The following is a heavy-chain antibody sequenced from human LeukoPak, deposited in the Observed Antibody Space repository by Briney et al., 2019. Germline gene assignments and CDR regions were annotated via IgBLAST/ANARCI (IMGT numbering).Heavy chain of an antibody. Sequence: SETLSLTCTVSGYSISSGYYWGWIRQPPGQGLEWIGSIYHSGSTYYNPSLKSRVTISVDTSKNQFSLKLSSVTAADTAVYYCARDYDSSGWVYYYYYMDVWGKGTTVTVSS. D-gene: IGHD6-19*01. J-gene: IGHJ6*03. CDR3: ARDYDSSGWVYYYYYMDV. CDR1: GYSISSGYY. V-gene: IGHV4-38-2*02. CDR2: IYHSGST.